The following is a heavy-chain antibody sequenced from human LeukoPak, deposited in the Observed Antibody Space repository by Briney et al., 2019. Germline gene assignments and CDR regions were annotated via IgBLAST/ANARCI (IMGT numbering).Heavy chain of an antibody. J-gene: IGHJ5*02. CDR1: GYTFTGYY. CDR2: INPNSGGT. CDR3: ARGSVVVPANWFDP. Sequence: GASVKVSCKASGYTFTGYYMHWVRQAPGQGLEWMGWINPNSGGTNYAQKFQGRVTMTRDTSISTAYMELSRLRSDDTAVYYCARGSVVVPANWFDPWGQGTLVTVSS. D-gene: IGHD2-2*01. V-gene: IGHV1-2*02.